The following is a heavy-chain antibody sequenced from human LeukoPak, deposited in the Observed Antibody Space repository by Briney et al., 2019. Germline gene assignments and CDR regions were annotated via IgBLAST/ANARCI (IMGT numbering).Heavy chain of an antibody. Sequence: ASVKVSCKASGYTFTSYAMHWVRQAPGQRLEWMGWINAGNGNTKYSQKFQGRVTITRDTSASTAYMELSSLRSEDTAVYYCAAGGLYYYDSSGYLFDYWGQGTLVTVSS. CDR3: AAGGLYYYDSSGYLFDY. CDR1: GYTFTSYA. D-gene: IGHD3-22*01. V-gene: IGHV1-3*01. J-gene: IGHJ4*02. CDR2: INAGNGNT.